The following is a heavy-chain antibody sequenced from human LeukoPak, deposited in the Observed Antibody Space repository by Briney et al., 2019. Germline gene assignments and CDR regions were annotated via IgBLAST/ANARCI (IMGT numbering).Heavy chain of an antibody. J-gene: IGHJ4*02. CDR3: ARDVVGASDY. V-gene: IGHV3-7*01. D-gene: IGHD1-26*01. CDR2: IYQDGSEK. Sequence: GGSLRLSCAASGFTFSRNLMTWVRQAPGKGLEWVANIYQDGSEKYYVDSVRGRFTISRDNSKNTLYLQMNSLRAEDTAVYYCARDVVGASDYWGQGTLVTVSS. CDR1: GFTFSRNL.